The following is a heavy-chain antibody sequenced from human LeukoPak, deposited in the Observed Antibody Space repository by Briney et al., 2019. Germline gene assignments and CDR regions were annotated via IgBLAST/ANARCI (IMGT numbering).Heavy chain of an antibody. CDR2: ISYDGSNK. J-gene: IGHJ6*02. D-gene: IGHD6-19*01. CDR3: ARGAQNQQWLAQYYYYGMDV. Sequence: GGSLRLSCAASGFTFSSYAMHWVRQAPGKGLEWVAVISYDGSNKYYADSVKGRFTISRDNSKNTLYLQMNSLRAEDTAVYYCARGAQNQQWLAQYYYYGMDVWGQGTAVTVSS. CDR1: GFTFSSYA. V-gene: IGHV3-30-3*01.